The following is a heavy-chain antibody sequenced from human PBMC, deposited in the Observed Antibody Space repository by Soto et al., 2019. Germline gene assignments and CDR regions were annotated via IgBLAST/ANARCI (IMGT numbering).Heavy chain of an antibody. CDR1: GYTFTSYA. V-gene: IGHV1-3*01. CDR3: ASVPCYSIGDR. J-gene: IGHJ2*01. Sequence: QVQLVQSGAEVKKPGASVKVSCKASGYTFTSYAMHWVRQAPGQRLEWMGWINAGNGNTKYSQKFQGRVTITRDTSASTAYMELSSLRSQATDEDDCASVPCYSIGDRWGRGTLVTFSS. D-gene: IGHD2-21*02. CDR2: INAGNGNT.